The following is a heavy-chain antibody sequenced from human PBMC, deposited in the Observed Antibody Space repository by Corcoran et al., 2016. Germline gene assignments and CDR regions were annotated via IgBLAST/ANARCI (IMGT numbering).Heavy chain of an antibody. J-gene: IGHJ5*02. D-gene: IGHD3-10*01. CDR1: GYTFTSYG. V-gene: IGHV1-18*01. CDR3: AREVWFGELLERGWFDP. CDR2: ISAYNGNT. Sequence: QVQLVQSGAEVKKPGASVKVSCKASGYTFTSYGISWVRQAPGQGLEWMGWISAYNGNTNYAQKLQGRVTMTTDTSTSTAYMELRCLRSDDTAVYYCAREVWFGELLERGWFDPWGQGTLVTVSS.